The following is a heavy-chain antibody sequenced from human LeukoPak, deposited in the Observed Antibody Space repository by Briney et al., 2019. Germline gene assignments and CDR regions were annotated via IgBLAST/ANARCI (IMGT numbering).Heavy chain of an antibody. V-gene: IGHV3-21*01. CDR1: GFTFSSYS. CDR3: ARGLMTTVTTCFDY. CDR2: ISSSSSYI. D-gene: IGHD4-17*01. J-gene: IGHJ4*02. Sequence: PGGSLRLSCAASGFTFSSYSMNWVRQAPGKGLEWVSSISSSSSYIYYADSVKGRFTISRDSAKNSLYLQMNSLRAEDTAVYYCARGLMTTVTTCFDYWGQGTLVTVSS.